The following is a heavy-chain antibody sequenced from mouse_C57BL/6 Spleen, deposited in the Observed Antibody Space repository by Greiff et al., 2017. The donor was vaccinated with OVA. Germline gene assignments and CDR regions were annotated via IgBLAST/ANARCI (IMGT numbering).Heavy chain of an antibody. J-gene: IGHJ2*01. CDR2: ISDGGSYT. CDR1: GFTFSSYA. CDR3: ARDPITTVWNYFDY. Sequence: EVKVVESGGGLVKPGGSLKLSCAASGFTFSSYAMSWVRQTPEKRLEWVATISDGGSYTYYPDNVKGRFTISRDNAKNNLYLQMSHLKSEDTAMYYCARDPITTVWNYFDYWGQGTTLTVSS. D-gene: IGHD1-1*01. V-gene: IGHV5-4*01.